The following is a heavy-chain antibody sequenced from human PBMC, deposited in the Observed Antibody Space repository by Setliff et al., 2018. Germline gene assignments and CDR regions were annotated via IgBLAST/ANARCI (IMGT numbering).Heavy chain of an antibody. CDR1: SYTFSSYG. CDR2: ISAYNGDT. D-gene: IGHD2-15*01. V-gene: IGHV1-18*01. Sequence: VASVKVSCKASSYTFSSYGISWVRQAPGQGLEWMGWISAYNGDTNYAQNLQGRVTMTTDTSTSTAYMELRSLRSDDTAVYYCARDRRNIVVAVVNAAFDIWGQGTMVT. J-gene: IGHJ3*02. CDR3: ARDRRNIVVAVVNAAFDI.